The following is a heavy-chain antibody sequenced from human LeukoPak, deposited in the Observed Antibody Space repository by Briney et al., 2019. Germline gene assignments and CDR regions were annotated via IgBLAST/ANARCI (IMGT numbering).Heavy chain of an antibody. CDR3: ARDQEPVWGGIVDY. Sequence: PGGSLRLSCAASGFTFSSYWMQWVRQAPGKGLVWVSRINSDGSSTSYADSVKGRFTISRDNAKNTLYLQMNSLRAEDTAVYYCARDQEPVWGGIVDYWGQGTLVTGSS. CDR2: INSDGSST. D-gene: IGHD3-16*01. V-gene: IGHV3-74*01. J-gene: IGHJ4*02. CDR1: GFTFSSYW.